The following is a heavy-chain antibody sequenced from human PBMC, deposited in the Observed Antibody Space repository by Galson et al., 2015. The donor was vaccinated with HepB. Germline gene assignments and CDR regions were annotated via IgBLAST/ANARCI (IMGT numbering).Heavy chain of an antibody. Sequence: SLRLSCAVSGFAFSHYTMHWVRQAPGKGLEWVAVISSDGSNKDYADSVKGRFTISRDNSNNTLNVQMNSLTAADTAVYYCARGTYSDFYFDFWGQGTLVTVSS. CDR2: ISSDGSNK. V-gene: IGHV3-30-3*01. CDR1: GFAFSHYT. J-gene: IGHJ4*02. D-gene: IGHD4-11*01. CDR3: ARGTYSDFYFDF.